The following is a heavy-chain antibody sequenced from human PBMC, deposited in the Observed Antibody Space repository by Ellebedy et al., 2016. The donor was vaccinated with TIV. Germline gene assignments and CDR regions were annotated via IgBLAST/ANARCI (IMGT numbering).Heavy chain of an antibody. J-gene: IGHJ5*02. V-gene: IGHV3-48*04. D-gene: IGHD2-15*01. CDR1: GFTFSSYS. CDR2: ISSSSTI. CDR3: AKVVKGSLDP. Sequence: GGSLRLXXAASGFTFSSYSMNWVRQAPGKGLEWVSYISSSSTIYYADSVKGRFTISRDNAKNSLYLQMNSLRAEDTAVYYCAKVVKGSLDPWGQGTLVTVSS.